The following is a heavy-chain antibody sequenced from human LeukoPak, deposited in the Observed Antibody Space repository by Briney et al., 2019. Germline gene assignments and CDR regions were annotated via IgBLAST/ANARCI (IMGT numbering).Heavy chain of an antibody. V-gene: IGHV4-59*08. Sequence: PSETLSLTCTVSGGSISNYYWSWIRQPPGKGLEWIGFISYSGSTNYNPSLKSRVTISVDTSKSQFSLKLSSVTAAGTAVYHCARHYYGSGSYSVDFDYWGQGTLVTVSS. D-gene: IGHD3-10*01. CDR1: GGSISNYY. CDR3: ARHYYGSGSYSVDFDY. J-gene: IGHJ4*02. CDR2: ISYSGST.